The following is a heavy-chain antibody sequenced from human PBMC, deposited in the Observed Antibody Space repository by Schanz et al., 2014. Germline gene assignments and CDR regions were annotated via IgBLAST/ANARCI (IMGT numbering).Heavy chain of an antibody. CDR3: ARSRSSNWYFFDF. V-gene: IGHV1-3*01. Sequence: QVQLVQSWAEVKGPGASVKVSCKASGYSFTPFPIHWVRQAPGQRLEWMGWINAGTGNTEYSQKFQGRVTITRDTLASTAYMEVSSLRTEDTAVYYCARSRSSNWYFFDFWGHGTLVTVSS. CDR2: INAGTGNT. J-gene: IGHJ4*01. CDR1: GYSFTPFP. D-gene: IGHD6-13*01.